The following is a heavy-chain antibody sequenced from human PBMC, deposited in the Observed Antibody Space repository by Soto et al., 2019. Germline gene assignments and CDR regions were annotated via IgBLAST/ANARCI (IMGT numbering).Heavy chain of an antibody. D-gene: IGHD3-10*01. Sequence: GGSLRLSCAASGFTFSSYGMHWVRQAPGKGLEWVAVISYDGSNKYYADSVKGRFTISRDNSKNTLYLQMNSLRAEDTAVYYCAKDVSLLSPHSPYGSGSYDRVDYYGMDVWGQGTTVTVSS. V-gene: IGHV3-30*18. J-gene: IGHJ6*02. CDR3: AKDVSLLSPHSPYGSGSYDRVDYYGMDV. CDR1: GFTFSSYG. CDR2: ISYDGSNK.